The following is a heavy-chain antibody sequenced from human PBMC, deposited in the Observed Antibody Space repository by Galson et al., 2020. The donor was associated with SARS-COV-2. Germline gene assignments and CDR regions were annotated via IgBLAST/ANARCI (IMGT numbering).Heavy chain of an antibody. J-gene: IGHJ3*02. CDR1: GGSISSGGYY. D-gene: IGHD3-22*01. Sequence: SETLYLTCTVSGGSISSGGYYWSWIRQHPGKGLEWIGYIYYSGTIFYNPSLKSRVTISIDTFNNQFYLKLNSVTAADTAVYYCARDYYYDSSGYRRHRFDIWGQGTMVTVSS. V-gene: IGHV4-31*03. CDR2: IYYSGTI. CDR3: ARDYYYDSSGYRRHRFDI.